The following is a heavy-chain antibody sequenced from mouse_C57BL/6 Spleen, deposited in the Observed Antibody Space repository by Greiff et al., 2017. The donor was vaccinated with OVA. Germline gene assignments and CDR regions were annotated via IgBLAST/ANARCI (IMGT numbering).Heavy chain of an antibody. CDR1: GYTFTDYE. CDR3: TRGGGGNPFDY. J-gene: IGHJ2*01. D-gene: IGHD1-1*02. CDR2: IDPETGGT. Sequence: VQLVESGAELVRPGASVTLSCKASGYTFTDYEMHWVKQTPVHGLEWIGAIDPETGGTAYNQKFKGKAILTADKSSSTAYMELRSRTSEDSAVYYCTRGGGGNPFDYWGQGTTLTVSS. V-gene: IGHV1-15*01.